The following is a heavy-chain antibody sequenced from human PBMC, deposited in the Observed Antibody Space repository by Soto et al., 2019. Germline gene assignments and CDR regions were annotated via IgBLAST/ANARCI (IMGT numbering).Heavy chain of an antibody. Sequence: EVQLVESGGGLVKPGGSLRLSCAASGFTFSSYSMNWVRQAPGKGLEWVSSISSSSSYIYYADSVKGRFTISRDNAKNSLYLQMNSLGAEDTAVYYCARDPGITMSYYYYGMDVWGQGTTVTVSS. D-gene: IGHD3-10*02. CDR2: ISSSSSYI. J-gene: IGHJ6*02. CDR3: ARDPGITMSYYYYGMDV. CDR1: GFTFSSYS. V-gene: IGHV3-21*01.